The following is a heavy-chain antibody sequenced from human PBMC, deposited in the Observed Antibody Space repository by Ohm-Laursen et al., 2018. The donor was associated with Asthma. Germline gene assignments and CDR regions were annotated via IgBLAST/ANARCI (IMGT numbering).Heavy chain of an antibody. V-gene: IGHV3-9*01. J-gene: IGHJ4*02. D-gene: IGHD6-13*01. CDR2: ISWNSGSI. CDR1: GFTFDDYA. Sequence: SLRLSCAASGFTFDDYAMHWVRQAPGKGLEWVSGISWNSGSIGYADSVKGRFTISRDNAKNSLYLQMNSLRAEDTALYYCAKGAAAAGNIDYWGQGTLVTVSS. CDR3: AKGAAAAGNIDY.